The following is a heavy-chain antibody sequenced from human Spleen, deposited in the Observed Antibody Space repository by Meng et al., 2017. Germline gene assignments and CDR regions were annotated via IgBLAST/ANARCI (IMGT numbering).Heavy chain of an antibody. CDR2: IYYSGST. D-gene: IGHD6-13*01. J-gene: IGHJ4*02. CDR3: ATVNRIAAADTIDY. CDR1: GFTFSNAW. Sequence: LRLSCAASGFTFSNAWLTWVRQHPGKGLEWIGYIYYSGSTYSNPSLKSRVTISVDTSKNQFSLKLSSVTAADTAAYCCATVNRIAAADTIDYWGQGTQVTVSS. V-gene: IGHV4-31*02.